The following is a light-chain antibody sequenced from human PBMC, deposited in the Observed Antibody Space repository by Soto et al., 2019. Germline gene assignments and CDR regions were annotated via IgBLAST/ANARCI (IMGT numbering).Light chain of an antibody. CDR3: SSYTGSNIV. V-gene: IGLV2-14*01. J-gene: IGLJ3*02. CDR2: EVS. Sequence: QSAQTQPASVSGSPGQSITISCTGTSSDVGGYNYVSWYQQHPGKAPKFMIYEVSNRPSGVSSRFSGSKSGNTASLTISGLQAEDEADYYCSSYTGSNIVFGGGTKLTVL. CDR1: SSDVGGYNY.